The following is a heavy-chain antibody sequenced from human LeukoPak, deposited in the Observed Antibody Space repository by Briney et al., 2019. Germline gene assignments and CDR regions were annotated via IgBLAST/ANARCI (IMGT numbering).Heavy chain of an antibody. V-gene: IGHV4-61*02. Sequence: PSETLSLTCTVSGGSINSGSYYWSWIRQPAGKGLEWIGRIYTSGSTNYNPSLKSRVTMSVDTSKSQFSLKLSSVTAADTAVYYCARVTVLGYYMDVWGKGTTVTISS. D-gene: IGHD4-17*01. CDR3: ARVTVLGYYMDV. J-gene: IGHJ6*03. CDR2: IYTSGST. CDR1: GGSINSGSYY.